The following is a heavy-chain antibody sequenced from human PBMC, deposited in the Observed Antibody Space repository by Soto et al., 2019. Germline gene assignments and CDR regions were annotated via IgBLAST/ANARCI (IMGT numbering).Heavy chain of an antibody. J-gene: IGHJ4*02. CDR2: ISNSGSIT. CDR3: VRGRYNGYVDY. D-gene: IGHD5-12*01. V-gene: IGHV3-11*01. CDR1: GFTFSDYS. Sequence: GGSLRLSCAASGFTFSDYSISWIRQAPGKGLEWVSHISNSGSITSYADSVKGRFTFSRDNAKNLLSLQMNSLRDEDTAVYYCVRGRYNGYVDYWGQGTLVTVSS.